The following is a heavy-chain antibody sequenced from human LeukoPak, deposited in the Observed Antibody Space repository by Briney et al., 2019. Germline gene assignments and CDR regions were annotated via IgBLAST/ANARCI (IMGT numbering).Heavy chain of an antibody. CDR1: GSTFSSYG. Sequence: PGGSLRLSCAASGSTFSSYGMNWLRQAPGKGLEWVAFIRYDGSNKYYADSVKGRFTISRDNSKNTLYLQMNSLRADDTSVYYCASSEDSGGSRHYYYYGMDVWGQGTTVTVSS. J-gene: IGHJ6*02. D-gene: IGHD2-15*01. CDR3: ASSEDSGGSRHYYYYGMDV. CDR2: IRYDGSNK. V-gene: IGHV3-30*02.